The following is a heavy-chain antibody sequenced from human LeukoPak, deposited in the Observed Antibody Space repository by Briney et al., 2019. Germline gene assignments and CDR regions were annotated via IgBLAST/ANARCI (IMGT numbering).Heavy chain of an antibody. D-gene: IGHD2-15*01. CDR1: GGTFSSYV. CDR2: IIPIFDTT. J-gene: IGHJ3*02. Sequence: SVKVSCKASGGTFSSYVIGWVRQAPGQGLEWMGGIIPIFDTTNSAQKFEGRVTITADESTSTAYMELNSLRSEDTAVYYCAGGGSAVVANTRYTFDIWGQGTMVTVSS. CDR3: AGGGSAVVANTRYTFDI. V-gene: IGHV1-69*13.